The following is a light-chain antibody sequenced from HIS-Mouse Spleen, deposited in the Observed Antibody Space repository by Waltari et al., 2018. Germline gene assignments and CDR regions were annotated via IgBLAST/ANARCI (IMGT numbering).Light chain of an antibody. J-gene: IGKJ2*01. CDR3: QQYYSTPYT. Sequence: DIVMTQSPDSLAVSLGERATINCKSSQGVLYSSNNKTYLAWYQQKPGQPPKLLIYWASTRESGVPDRFSGSGSGTDFTLTISSLQAEDVAVYYCQQYYSTPYTFGQGTKLEIK. CDR1: QGVLYSSNNKTY. CDR2: WAS. V-gene: IGKV4-1*01.